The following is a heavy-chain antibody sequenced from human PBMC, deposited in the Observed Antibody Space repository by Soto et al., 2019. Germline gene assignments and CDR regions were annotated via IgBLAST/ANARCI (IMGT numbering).Heavy chain of an antibody. J-gene: IGHJ5*02. Sequence: ASVKVSCKASGYTFTSYDINWVRQATGQGLEWMGWMNPNSGNTGYAQKFQGRVTMTRNTSISTAYMELSSLRSEDTAVYYCASGASMVRGVIPWFDPWGHGTLVTVSS. V-gene: IGHV1-8*01. CDR3: ASGASMVRGVIPWFDP. CDR1: GYTFTSYD. CDR2: MNPNSGNT. D-gene: IGHD3-10*01.